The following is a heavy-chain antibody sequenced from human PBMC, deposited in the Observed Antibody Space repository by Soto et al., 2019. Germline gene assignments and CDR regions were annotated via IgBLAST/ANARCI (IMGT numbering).Heavy chain of an antibody. Sequence: QITLKESGPTLVEPTQTLTLTCTFSGFSFSGSGVGVAWLRQPPGEALEWLTLIFWDDDKHYSPSLRGRLAIAKDTSKTQVVLYMSNMDPVDTATYFCARFRYYGSSYYFDFWGQGTLVSVPS. J-gene: IGHJ4*02. CDR3: ARFRYYGSSYYFDF. V-gene: IGHV2-5*02. CDR1: GFSFSGSGVG. D-gene: IGHD6-6*01. CDR2: IFWDDDK.